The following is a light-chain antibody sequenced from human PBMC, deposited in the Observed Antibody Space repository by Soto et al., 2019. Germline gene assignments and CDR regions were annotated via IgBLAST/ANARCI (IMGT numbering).Light chain of an antibody. CDR2: DAS. CDR3: QQRSNWPPA. J-gene: IGKJ4*01. Sequence: EIVLTQFPATLSLSPGERANLSCRASQSVNSYLAWYQQKPGQGPRLLIYDASNRATGIPARFSGSGSGTDFTLTISSLEPEDLAVYYCQQRSNWPPAFGGGTKVEIK. V-gene: IGKV3-11*01. CDR1: QSVNSY.